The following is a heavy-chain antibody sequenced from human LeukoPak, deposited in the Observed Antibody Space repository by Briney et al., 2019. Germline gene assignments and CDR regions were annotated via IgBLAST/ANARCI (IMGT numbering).Heavy chain of an antibody. V-gene: IGHV3-74*01. CDR2: INSDGKST. CDR1: GFTFSTSW. CDR3: VHGGCSSTSCLDY. J-gene: IGHJ4*02. Sequence: HPGGSLRLSCAASGFTFSTSWMHWVRQAPGKGLVWVSRINSDGKSTNYADFVKGRFTISRDNARNTLYLQMNSLRAEDTALYYCVHGGCSSTSCLDYWGQGTLVTVSS. D-gene: IGHD2-2*01.